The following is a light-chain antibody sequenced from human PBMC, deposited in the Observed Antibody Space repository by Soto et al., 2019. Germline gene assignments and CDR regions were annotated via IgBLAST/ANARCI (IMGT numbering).Light chain of an antibody. CDR2: EVS. J-gene: IGLJ3*02. V-gene: IGLV2-14*01. CDR3: SSYTSSTTWV. CDR1: SSDVGAYDH. Sequence: QSVLTQPASVSESPGQSITISCIGTSSDVGAYDHVSWYQQHPGKAPEVIISEVSNRPSGVSTRFSGSKSGNTASLTISGLQTEDEADYYCSSYTSSTTWVFGGGTKVTVL.